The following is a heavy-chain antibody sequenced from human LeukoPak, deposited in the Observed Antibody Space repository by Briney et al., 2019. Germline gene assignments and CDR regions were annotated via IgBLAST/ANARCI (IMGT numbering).Heavy chain of an antibody. D-gene: IGHD1-26*01. CDR1: GFTFSSYW. V-gene: IGHV3-74*01. J-gene: IGHJ6*02. Sequence: PGGSLRLSCVASGFTFSSYWIHWVRQAPGKGLVWVSRINGDGGSTDYADSVKGRFTISRDNAKNSLYLQVDSLRAEDTAIYYCAKSRGNYYYYGMDVWGQGTTVTVSS. CDR2: INGDGGST. CDR3: AKSRGNYYYYGMDV.